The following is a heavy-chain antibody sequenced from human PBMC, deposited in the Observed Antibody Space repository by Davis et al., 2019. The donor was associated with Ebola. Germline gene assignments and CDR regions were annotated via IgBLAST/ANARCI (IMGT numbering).Heavy chain of an antibody. CDR3: ASGITIFGVVSNYYYGMDV. Sequence: SETLSLTCAVYGGSFSGYYWSWIRQPPGKGLEWIGEINHSGSTNYNPSLKSRVTISVDTSKNQFSLKLSSVTAADTAGYYCASGITIFGVVSNYYYGMDVWGQGTTVTVSS. D-gene: IGHD3-3*01. CDR2: INHSGST. V-gene: IGHV4-34*01. J-gene: IGHJ6*02. CDR1: GGSFSGYY.